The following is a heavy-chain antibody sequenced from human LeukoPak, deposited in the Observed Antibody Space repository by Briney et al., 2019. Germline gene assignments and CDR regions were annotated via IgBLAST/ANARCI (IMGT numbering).Heavy chain of an antibody. Sequence: GGSLRLPCAASGFIFSSYRMHWVRQAPGKGLVWVSHINSDGSSTVYADAVKGRFTISRDNAKKTQYLQMNRLRAEDTAVYYCARAVGSSSWHIHYAMDVWGQGTTVTVSS. CDR3: ARAVGSSSWHIHYAMDV. CDR1: GFIFSSYR. V-gene: IGHV3-74*01. CDR2: INSDGSST. D-gene: IGHD2-2*01. J-gene: IGHJ6*02.